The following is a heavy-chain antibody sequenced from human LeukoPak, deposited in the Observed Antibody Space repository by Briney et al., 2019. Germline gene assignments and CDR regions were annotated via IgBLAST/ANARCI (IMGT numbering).Heavy chain of an antibody. J-gene: IGHJ3*02. CDR3: AKSYLGGSYGGAFDI. Sequence: PGGSLRLSCAASGFTFDDYAMHWVRQAPGKGLEWVSGISWNSGSIGYADSVKGRFTISRDNAKNSLYLQMNSLRAEDTALYYCAKSYLGGSYGGAFDIWGQGTMATVSS. CDR1: GFTFDDYA. CDR2: ISWNSGSI. D-gene: IGHD1-26*01. V-gene: IGHV3-9*01.